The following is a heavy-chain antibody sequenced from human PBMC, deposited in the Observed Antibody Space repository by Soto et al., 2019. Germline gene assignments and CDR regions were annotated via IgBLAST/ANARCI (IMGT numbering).Heavy chain of an antibody. CDR2: VSAHNRNT. CDR1: GYTFSNYG. V-gene: IGHV1-18*04. CDR3: ARDWRGAEGFDP. D-gene: IGHD3-3*01. Sequence: GASVKVSCKASGYTFSNYGITWVRQAPGQGLEWMGWVSAHNRNTNYAQKFEDRVTMTTDTSTTTSYMELRSLTSDDTAVYFCARDWRGAEGFDPWGQGTLVTVSS. J-gene: IGHJ5*02.